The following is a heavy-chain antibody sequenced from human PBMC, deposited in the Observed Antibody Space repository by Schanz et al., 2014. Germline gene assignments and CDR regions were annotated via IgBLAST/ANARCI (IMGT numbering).Heavy chain of an antibody. J-gene: IGHJ5*02. CDR2: ISAYTNNT. D-gene: IGHD2-2*01. Sequence: QVQLVQSGAEVKKPGASVKVSCEASRYTFNTYSLNWVRQAPGQGLEWMGWISAYTNNTNYAQKVQGRVTMTTDTSTGTAYMELRSLRSDDTAVYYCARDRRRYCSTASCLHDNWFDPWGQGTLVIVSS. CDR1: RYTFNTYS. V-gene: IGHV1-18*01. CDR3: ARDRRRYCSTASCLHDNWFDP.